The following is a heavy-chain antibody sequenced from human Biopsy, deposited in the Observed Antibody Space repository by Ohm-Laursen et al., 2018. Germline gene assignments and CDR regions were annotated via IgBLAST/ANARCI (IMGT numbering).Heavy chain of an antibody. CDR2: IYSSGTT. V-gene: IGHV4-59*01. D-gene: IGHD6-6*01. Sequence: GTLSLTWSVSRGSISGSYWTWIRQSPGKRLEWIGYIYSSGTTNYNPSLKSRVTISVDTSKNQFSLKLSSVTAADTAVYYCARGLDPRIVQYYFDLWGQGTLVSVSS. J-gene: IGHJ4*02. CDR3: ARGLDPRIVQYYFDL. CDR1: RGSISGSY.